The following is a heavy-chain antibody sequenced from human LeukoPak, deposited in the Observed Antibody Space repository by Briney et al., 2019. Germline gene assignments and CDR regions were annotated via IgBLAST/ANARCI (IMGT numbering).Heavy chain of an antibody. CDR3: ARDGQKGPLEMATTYYFDY. Sequence: GGSLRLSCAASGFTVSSNYMSWVRQAPGKGLEWVSVIYSGGSTYYADSVKGRFTISRDNSKNMLYLQMNSLRAEDTAVYYCARDGQKGPLEMATTYYFDYWGQGTLVTVSS. CDR2: IYSGGST. D-gene: IGHD5-24*01. V-gene: IGHV3-53*01. J-gene: IGHJ4*02. CDR1: GFTVSSNY.